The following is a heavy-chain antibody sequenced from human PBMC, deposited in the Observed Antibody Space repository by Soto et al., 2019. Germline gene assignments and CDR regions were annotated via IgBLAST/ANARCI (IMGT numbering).Heavy chain of an antibody. CDR3: ATRDYTASPY. V-gene: IGHV4-4*02. CDR1: GASISDCDW. CDR2: IHHSGAT. J-gene: IGHJ4*02. D-gene: IGHD2-2*02. Sequence: QVHLQESGPGLVKPSGTLSLTCAVSGASISDCDWWRWVRQPPGKGLEWIGEIHHSGATNHNSSVKSRVTISLDKSKNLLSLQLNSVTAADTAVYYCATRDYTASPYWGQGILVTVSS.